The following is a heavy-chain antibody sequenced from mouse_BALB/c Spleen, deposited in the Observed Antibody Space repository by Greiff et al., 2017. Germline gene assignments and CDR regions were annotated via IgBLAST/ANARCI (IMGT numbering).Heavy chain of an antibody. CDR2: ISSGGSYT. J-gene: IGHJ3*01. CDR1: GFTFSSYA. V-gene: IGHV5-9-3*01. CDR3: ASPIYYDYDVEFAY. Sequence: EVKLMESGGGLVKPGGSLKLSCAASGFTFSSYAMSWVRQTPEKRLEWVATISSGGSYTYYPDSVKGRFTISRDNAKNTLYLQMSSLRSEDTAMYYCASPIYYDYDVEFAYWGQGTQVTVSA. D-gene: IGHD2-4*01.